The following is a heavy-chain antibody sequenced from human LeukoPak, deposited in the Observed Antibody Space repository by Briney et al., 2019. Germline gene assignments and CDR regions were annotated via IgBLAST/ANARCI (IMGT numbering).Heavy chain of an antibody. Sequence: GGSLRISCKGSGYTFTTYSISWVRQMPGKGLERMGTIDPNDSYTNYSPSFQGHVTISADKSISTAYLQWSSLRASDTAMFYCARHVGVVVATGFDPWGQGTLVTVSS. CDR2: IDPNDSYT. V-gene: IGHV5-10-1*01. CDR1: GYTFTTYS. D-gene: IGHD2-15*01. J-gene: IGHJ5*02. CDR3: ARHVGVVVATGFDP.